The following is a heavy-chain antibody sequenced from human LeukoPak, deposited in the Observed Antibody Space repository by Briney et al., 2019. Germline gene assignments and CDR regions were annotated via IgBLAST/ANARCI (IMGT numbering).Heavy chain of an antibody. Sequence: GGSLRLSCAASGFTVSNNYMSWVRQAPGKGLEWVSVIYSGGSTYYADSVKGRFTISRDNSKNTLYLQMNSLRAEDTAVYYCARVPSSSWLGFDYWGQGTLVTVSS. CDR3: ARVPSSSWLGFDY. V-gene: IGHV3-53*01. D-gene: IGHD6-13*01. CDR2: IYSGGST. CDR1: GFTVSNNY. J-gene: IGHJ4*02.